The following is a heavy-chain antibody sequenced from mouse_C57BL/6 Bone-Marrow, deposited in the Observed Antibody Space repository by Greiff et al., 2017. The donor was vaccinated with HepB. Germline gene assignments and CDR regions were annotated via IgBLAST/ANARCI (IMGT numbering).Heavy chain of an antibody. CDR2: IDPENGDT. Sequence: VQLQQSGAELVRPGASVKLSCTASRFNIKDDYMHWVKQRPEQGLEWIGWIDPENGDTEYASKFQGKATITADTSSNTAYLQLSSLTSEDTAVYYCTTCYDYEFAYWGQGTLVTVSA. CDR3: TTCYDYEFAY. V-gene: IGHV14-4*01. CDR1: RFNIKDDY. D-gene: IGHD2-4*01. J-gene: IGHJ3*01.